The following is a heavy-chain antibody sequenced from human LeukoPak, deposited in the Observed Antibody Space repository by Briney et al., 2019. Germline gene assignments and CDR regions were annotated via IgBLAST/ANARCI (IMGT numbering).Heavy chain of an antibody. Sequence: SETLSLTCTVSGGSISSSSYYWGWIRQPPGKGLEWIGSIYYSGSTYYNPSLKSRVTKSVDTSKNQFSLKLSSVTAADTAVYYCAIVLVGATTHLFDYWGQGTLVTVSS. CDR3: AIVLVGATTHLFDY. V-gene: IGHV4-39*01. CDR1: GGSISSSSYY. D-gene: IGHD1-26*01. J-gene: IGHJ4*02. CDR2: IYYSGST.